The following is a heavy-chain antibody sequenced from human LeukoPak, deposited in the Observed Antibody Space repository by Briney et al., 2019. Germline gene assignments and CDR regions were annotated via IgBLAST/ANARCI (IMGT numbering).Heavy chain of an antibody. CDR2: IWYDGSNK. V-gene: IGHV3-33*01. CDR1: GFTFSSYG. J-gene: IGHJ4*02. D-gene: IGHD4-17*01. CDR3: ARDSNGDYVGISDFDY. Sequence: PGRSLRLSCAASGFTFSSYGMHWVRQAPGKGLEWVAVIWYDGSNKYYADSVKGRFTISRDNSKNTLYLQMNSLRAEDTAVYYCARDSNGDYVGISDFDYWGQGTLVTVSS.